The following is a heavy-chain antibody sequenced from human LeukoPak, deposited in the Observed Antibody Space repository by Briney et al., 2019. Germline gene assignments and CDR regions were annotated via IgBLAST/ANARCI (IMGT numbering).Heavy chain of an antibody. CDR1: GGSISGCC. V-gene: IGHV4-4*07. CDR3: ARVGDYGGKWFDP. CDR2: IFTSEST. Sequence: SETLSLTCTVSGGSISGCCWSWIRQPAGKGLEWIGRIFTSESTNYNPSLKSRVTMSVDTSKNQFSLKLTSVTAADTAVYYCARVGDYGGKWFDPWGQGTLVTVSS. J-gene: IGHJ5*02. D-gene: IGHD4-17*01.